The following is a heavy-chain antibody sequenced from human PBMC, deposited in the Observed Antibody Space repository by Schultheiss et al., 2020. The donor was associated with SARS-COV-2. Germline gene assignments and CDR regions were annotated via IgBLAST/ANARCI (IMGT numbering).Heavy chain of an antibody. CDR2: IFASGST. CDR1: GSFSGYF. Sequence: SETLSLTCAVCGSFSGYFWNSIREPPGKGLEWIGRIFASGSTHYNPSLKSRATISADTSKKQFSLELRSVTAADTAVYYCARHLEWFESWGQGTQVTVSS. V-gene: IGHV4-59*01. J-gene: IGHJ5*01. CDR3: ARHLEWFES. D-gene: IGHD1-1*01.